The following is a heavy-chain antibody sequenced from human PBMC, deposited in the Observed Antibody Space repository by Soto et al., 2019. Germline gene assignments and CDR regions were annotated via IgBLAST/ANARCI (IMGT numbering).Heavy chain of an antibody. Sequence: LRLSCAASGFTFSSYAMSWVRQAPGKGLEWVSAISGSGGSTYYADSVKGRFTISRDNSKNTLYLQMNSLRAEDTAVYYCAKGFGELLSVYYGMDVWGQGTTVTVSS. CDR2: ISGSGGST. CDR3: AKGFGELLSVYYGMDV. CDR1: GFTFSSYA. D-gene: IGHD3-10*01. J-gene: IGHJ6*02. V-gene: IGHV3-23*01.